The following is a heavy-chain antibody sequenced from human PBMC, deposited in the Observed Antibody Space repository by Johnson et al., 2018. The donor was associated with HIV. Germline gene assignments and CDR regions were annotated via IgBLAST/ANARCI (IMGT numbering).Heavy chain of an antibody. CDR2: ISSSGSTI. D-gene: IGHD4-17*01. Sequence: QVQLVESGGGLVKPGGSLRLSCAASAFTFSDYYMSWIRQAPGKGLECISYISSSGSTIYYADSVKGRFIISRDNAKNSLYLQMNSLRAEDTALYYCARDSTPWGGDYVGYAFDIWGQGTMVTVSS. CDR1: AFTFSDYY. V-gene: IGHV3-11*04. J-gene: IGHJ3*02. CDR3: ARDSTPWGGDYVGYAFDI.